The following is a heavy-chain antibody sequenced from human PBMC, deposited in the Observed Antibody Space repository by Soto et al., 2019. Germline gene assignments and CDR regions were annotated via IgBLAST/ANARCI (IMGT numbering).Heavy chain of an antibody. D-gene: IGHD6-6*01. Sequence: TGGSLRLSCAASGFTFSSYAMSWVRQSPGKGLEWVSAISGSGGSTYYADSVKGRFTISRDNSKNTLYLQMNSLRAEDTAVYYCAKSEAARPRFHDYWGQGTLVTVSS. CDR2: ISGSGGST. V-gene: IGHV3-23*01. J-gene: IGHJ4*02. CDR3: AKSEAARPRFHDY. CDR1: GFTFSSYA.